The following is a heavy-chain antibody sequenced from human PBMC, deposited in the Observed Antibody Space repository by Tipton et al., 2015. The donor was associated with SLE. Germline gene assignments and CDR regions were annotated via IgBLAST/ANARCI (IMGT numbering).Heavy chain of an antibody. CDR3: ARHRGPSSSSWYWGFDY. D-gene: IGHD6-13*01. J-gene: IGHJ4*02. CDR1: GGSITSYS. V-gene: IGHV4-59*08. CDR2: IDYGENT. Sequence: GLVKPSETLSLTCSVSGGSITSYSWSWIRQPPGKGLEWIGYIDYGENTNYNPSLKSRVTISADTSKNQFSLKLSSVTAADTAVYYCARHRGPSSSSWYWGFDYWGQGTLVTVSS.